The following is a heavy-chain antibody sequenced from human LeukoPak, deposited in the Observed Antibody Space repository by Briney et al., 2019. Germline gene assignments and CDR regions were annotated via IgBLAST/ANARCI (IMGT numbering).Heavy chain of an antibody. CDR3: ANQARRTGYYFDS. CDR1: GFSVSSTY. CDR2: IYTSGST. J-gene: IGHJ4*02. Sequence: GGSLRLSCAASGFSVSSTYMSWVRQAPGKGLEWVSLIYTSGSTFYADSVMGRFTVSRDNSKNTLYLQMSSLRADDTAVYYCANQARRTGYYFDSWGQGTLVTVSS. V-gene: IGHV3-53*01.